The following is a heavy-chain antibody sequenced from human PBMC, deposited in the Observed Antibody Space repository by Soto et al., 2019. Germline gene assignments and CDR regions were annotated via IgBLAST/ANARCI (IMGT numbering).Heavy chain of an antibody. Sequence: GGSLRLSCAASGSTFDDYILHWVRRAPCPVLEWRSHLSYDGPDTYYADSVQGRVAADRDNSKNSLYLQMSSLRTEDTPLYYCARGLGSYYYYGMDFWGQGTTVTVSS. CDR1: GSTFDDYI. J-gene: IGHJ6*02. V-gene: IGHV3-43*01. CDR3: ARGLGSYYYYGMDF. CDR2: LSYDGPDT. D-gene: IGHD7-27*01.